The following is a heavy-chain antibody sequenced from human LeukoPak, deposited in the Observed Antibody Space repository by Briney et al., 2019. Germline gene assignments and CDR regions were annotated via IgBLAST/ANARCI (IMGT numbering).Heavy chain of an antibody. V-gene: IGHV5-51*01. CDR1: GYSFTSYW. D-gene: IGHD1-26*01. Sequence: GESLKISCKGSGYSFTSYWIGWVRQMPGKGLEWMGIIYPGDSDTRYSPSFQGQVTISADKSISTAYLQWSSLKASDTAMYYCARQARIVGAPGALDYWGQGTLVTVSS. CDR2: IYPGDSDT. CDR3: ARQARIVGAPGALDY. J-gene: IGHJ4*02.